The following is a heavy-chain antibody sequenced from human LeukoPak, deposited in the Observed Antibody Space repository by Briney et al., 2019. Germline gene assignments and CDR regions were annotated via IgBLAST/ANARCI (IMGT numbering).Heavy chain of an antibody. D-gene: IGHD4-23*01. Sequence: SETLSLTYTVSGGSISSYYWSWIRQPPGKGLEWIGYIYYSGSTNYNPSLKSRVTISVDTSKNQFSLKLSSVTAADTAVYYCARETDYGGLRDAFDMWGQGTMVTVSS. CDR2: IYYSGST. J-gene: IGHJ3*02. V-gene: IGHV4-59*01. CDR1: GGSISSYY. CDR3: ARETDYGGLRDAFDM.